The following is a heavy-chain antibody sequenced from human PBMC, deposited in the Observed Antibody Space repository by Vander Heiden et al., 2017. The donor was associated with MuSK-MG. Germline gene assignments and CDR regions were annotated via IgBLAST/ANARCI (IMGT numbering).Heavy chain of an antibody. CDR2: IIPIFGTA. J-gene: IGHJ3*02. CDR3: ARDADGDYVSGAFDI. Sequence: QVELVQSGDEVKKPGSPVKGRGKASGGAVNSESLSWVRQAPGQGLEWMGGIIPIFGTANYAQKFQGRVTITADESTSTAYMELSSLRSEDTAVYYCARDADGDYVSGAFDIWGQGTMVTVSS. CDR1: GGAVNSES. D-gene: IGHD4-17*01. V-gene: IGHV1-69*12.